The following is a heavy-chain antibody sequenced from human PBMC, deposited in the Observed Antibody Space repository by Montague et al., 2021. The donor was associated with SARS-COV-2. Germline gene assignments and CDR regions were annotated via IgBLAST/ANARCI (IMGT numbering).Heavy chain of an antibody. CDR1: GFTFSSYA. CDR3: ARDLTGTLYYGMDV. J-gene: IGHJ6*02. V-gene: IGHV3-30-3*01. CDR2: ISYDGSNK. D-gene: IGHD3-9*01. Sequence: SLRLSCAASGFTFSSYAMHWVRQAPGKGLEWVAVISYDGSNKYYADSVKGRFTISRDNSKNTLYLQMNSLRAEDTAVYYCARDLTGTLYYGMDVWGQGALVTVSS.